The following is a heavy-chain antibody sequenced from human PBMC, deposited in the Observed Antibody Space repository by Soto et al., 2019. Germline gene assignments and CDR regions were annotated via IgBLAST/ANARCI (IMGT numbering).Heavy chain of an antibody. CDR1: GFTFSSSA. V-gene: IGHV3-23*01. CDR2: ITGSGYT. Sequence: GGSLKLSCPASGFTFSSSAMSWVRQAPGKGLEWVSTITGSGYTYYADSVKGRFTISRDNSKNTLYLQMNSLRAEDTAVYYCAKDGSNYGAFDSWRQGTLGTLS. CDR3: AKDGSNYGAFDS. J-gene: IGHJ4*02. D-gene: IGHD4-4*01.